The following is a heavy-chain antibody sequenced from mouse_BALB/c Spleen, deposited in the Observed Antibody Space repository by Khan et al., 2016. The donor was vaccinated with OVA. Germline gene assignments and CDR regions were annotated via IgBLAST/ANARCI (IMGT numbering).Heavy chain of an antibody. D-gene: IGHD2-14*01. Sequence: QIQLVQSGPELKKPGETVRISCKASGYTFTTAGIQWVQKMPGKGLKWIGWINTHSGVPKYAEDFKGRFAFSLEISVSTAYLQITNLKYEDTATDVCSGGGATYYRNDGGAMEYWGQGTSVTVSS. CDR2: INTHSGVP. CDR1: GYTFTTAG. V-gene: IGHV9-4*02. J-gene: IGHJ4*01. CDR3: SGGGATYYRNDGGAMEY.